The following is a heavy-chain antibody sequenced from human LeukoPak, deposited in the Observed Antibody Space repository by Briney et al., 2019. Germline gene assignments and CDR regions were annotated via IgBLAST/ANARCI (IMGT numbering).Heavy chain of an antibody. CDR1: GYTFTGYY. J-gene: IGHJ5*02. D-gene: IGHD2-21*02. V-gene: IGHV1-2*02. CDR3: ARGRLTYNWFDP. Sequence: ASVKVSCKASGYTFTGYYMHWVRQAPGQGLEWMGWINPNSGGTNYAQKFQGRVTMTRDTSISTAYMELSSLRSDDTAVYYCARGRLTYNWFDPWGQGTLVTVSS. CDR2: INPNSGGT.